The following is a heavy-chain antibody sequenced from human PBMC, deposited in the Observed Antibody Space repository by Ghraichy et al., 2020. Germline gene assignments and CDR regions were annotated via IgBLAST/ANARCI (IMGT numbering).Heavy chain of an antibody. CDR2: IFYSGST. D-gene: IGHD2-8*01. J-gene: IGHJ4*02. CDR1: GGSISSGDYY. V-gene: IGHV4-30-4*01. CDR3: ARAGSVFSNFDY. Sequence: SETLSLTCTVSGGSISSGDYYWSWIRQPPGNGLEWIGYIFYSGSTYYNPSLKSRVTISVDTSKNQFSLKLSSVTAADTAVYYCARAGSVFSNFDYWGQGTLVTVSS.